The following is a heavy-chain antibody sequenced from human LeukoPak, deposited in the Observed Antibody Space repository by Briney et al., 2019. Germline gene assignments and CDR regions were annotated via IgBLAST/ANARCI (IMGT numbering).Heavy chain of an antibody. CDR2: IYPGDSDT. CDR1: GYSFTSYW. CDR3: ARSFASMVRGKPQTDY. Sequence: GESLKISCKGSGYSFTSYWIGWVRQMPGKGLEWMGIIYPGDSDTRYSPSFQGQVTTSADKSISTAYLQWSSLKASDTAMHYCARSFASMVRGKPQTDYWGQGTLVTVTS. J-gene: IGHJ4*02. D-gene: IGHD3-10*01. V-gene: IGHV5-51*01.